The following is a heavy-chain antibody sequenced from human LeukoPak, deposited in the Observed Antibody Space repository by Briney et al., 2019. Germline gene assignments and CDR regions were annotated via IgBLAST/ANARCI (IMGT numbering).Heavy chain of an antibody. CDR3: ARDGVVDV. Sequence: PEALSLTCTVSGGSISSYYWSWIRQPAGKGLEWIGRIYSSGSTNYNPSLKSRVSMSMDTSKNQFSLKLSSVTAADTAVYYCARDGVVDVWGKGTTVTDCS. D-gene: IGHD3-3*01. CDR2: IYSSGST. V-gene: IGHV4-4*07. J-gene: IGHJ6*03. CDR1: GGSISSYY.